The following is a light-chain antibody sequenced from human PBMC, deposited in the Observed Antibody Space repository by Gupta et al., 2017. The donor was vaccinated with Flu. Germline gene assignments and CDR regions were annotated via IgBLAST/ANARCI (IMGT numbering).Light chain of an antibody. Sequence: EIVLTQPQFTLSLSPGERATRCFVASQTVGSSYLAWYQQKPGQAPRLLIYAASKRATGIPDRFSGSGSGTXFILTIXRLDPEDFAVYYCQQYCTSPWTFGXGTKVEIK. CDR3: QQYCTSPWT. J-gene: IGKJ1*01. V-gene: IGKV3-20*01. CDR2: AAS. CDR1: QTVGSSY.